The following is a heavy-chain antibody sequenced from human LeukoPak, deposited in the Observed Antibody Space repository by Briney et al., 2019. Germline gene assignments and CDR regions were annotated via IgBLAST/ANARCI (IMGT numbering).Heavy chain of an antibody. V-gene: IGHV1-2*02. J-gene: IGHJ5*02. CDR3: ARDAVGNDFWSGYYTVDPFDP. Sequence: ASVKVSCKAFGYTFTGYYMHWVRQAPGQGLEWMGWINPNSGGTNYAQKFQGRVTMTRDTSISTAYMELSRLRSDDTAVYYCARDAVGNDFWSGYYTVDPFDPWGQGTLVTVSS. D-gene: IGHD3-3*01. CDR2: INPNSGGT. CDR1: GYTFTGYY.